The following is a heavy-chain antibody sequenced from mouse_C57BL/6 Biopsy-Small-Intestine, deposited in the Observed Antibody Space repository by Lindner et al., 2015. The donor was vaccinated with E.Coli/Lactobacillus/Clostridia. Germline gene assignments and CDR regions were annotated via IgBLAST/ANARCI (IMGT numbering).Heavy chain of an antibody. CDR2: IYPGDSDT. CDR3: ALYGNYYFDY. CDR1: GYAFSNSW. V-gene: IGHV1-82*01. D-gene: IGHD2-1*01. J-gene: IGHJ2*01. Sequence: VQLQESGPELVEPGASVKISCKASGYAFSNSWMTWVKQRPGKGLEWIGWIYPGDSDTNYYRNFKGKATLTADKSSNTAYMQLTSLTSEDPAVYFCALYGNYYFDYWGQGTTLTVSS.